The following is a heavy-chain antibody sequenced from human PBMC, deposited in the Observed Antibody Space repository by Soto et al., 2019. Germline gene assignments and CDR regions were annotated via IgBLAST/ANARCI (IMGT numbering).Heavy chain of an antibody. D-gene: IGHD6-13*01. CDR2: IYGADST. CDR3: ARDVSPGSSSLYIDALDI. CDR1: GFTVSSNY. J-gene: IGHJ3*02. V-gene: IGHV3-53*01. Sequence: GGSLRLSCAASGFTVSSNYMSWVRQAPGKGLEWVSIIYGADSTYYADSIKGRFTISRDNSKNTLYLQMDSLRADDTALYYCARDVSPGSSSLYIDALDIWGQGTMVTVSS.